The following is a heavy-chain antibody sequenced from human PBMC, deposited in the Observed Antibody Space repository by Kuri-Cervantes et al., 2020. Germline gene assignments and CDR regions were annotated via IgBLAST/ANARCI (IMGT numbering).Heavy chain of an antibody. D-gene: IGHD6-19*01. CDR1: GGSFSGYY. CDR2: IYYSGST. CDR3: ARQAVAGTLNYYYMDV. V-gene: IGHV4-39*01. J-gene: IGHJ6*03. Sequence: GSLRLSCAVYGGSFSGYYWGWIRQPPGKGLEWIGSIYYSGSTYYNPSLKSRVTIPVDTSKNQFSLKLSSVTAADTAVYYCARQAVAGTLNYYYMDVWGKGTTVTVSS.